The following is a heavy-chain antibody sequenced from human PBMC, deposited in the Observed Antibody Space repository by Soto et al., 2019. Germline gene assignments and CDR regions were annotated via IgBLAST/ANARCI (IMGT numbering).Heavy chain of an antibody. J-gene: IGHJ6*02. CDR1: GFTFSSYS. CDR3: ARDRRGWSAAPYYYYGMDV. D-gene: IGHD2-15*01. CDR2: ISSSSSTI. Sequence: GGSLRLSCAASGFTFSSYSMNWVRQAPGKGLEWVSYISSSSSTIYYADSVKGRFTISRDNAKNSLYLQMNSLRAEDTAVYYCARDRRGWSAAPYYYYGMDVWGQGTTVTVSS. V-gene: IGHV3-48*04.